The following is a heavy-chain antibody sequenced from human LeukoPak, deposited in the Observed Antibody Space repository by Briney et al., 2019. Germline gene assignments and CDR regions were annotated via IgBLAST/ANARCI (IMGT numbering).Heavy chain of an antibody. CDR3: ARWRSSSPYYYYYYYMDV. V-gene: IGHV3-7*01. CDR2: IKQDGSEK. CDR1: GFTFTNYW. J-gene: IGHJ6*03. D-gene: IGHD6-6*01. Sequence: GGSLRLSCAASGFTFTNYWMSWVRQAPGKGLEWVANIKQDGSEKYYVDSVKGRFTISRDNAKNSLYLQMNSLRAEDTAVYYCARWRSSSPYYYYYYYMDVWGKGTTVTVSS.